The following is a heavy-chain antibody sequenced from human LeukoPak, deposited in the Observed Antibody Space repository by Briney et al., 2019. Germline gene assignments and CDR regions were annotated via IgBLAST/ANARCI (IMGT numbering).Heavy chain of an antibody. CDR1: GFTVSSNY. CDR2: IYSGGST. J-gene: IGHJ6*03. CDR3: ARDIRVTTGYYMDV. V-gene: IGHV3-53*01. Sequence: QPGGSLRLSCAASGFTVSSNYMSRVRQAPGKGLEWVSVIYSGGSTYYADSVKGRFTISRDNSKNTLYLQMNSLRAEDTAVYYCARDIRVTTGYYMDVWGKGTTVTVSS. D-gene: IGHD4-17*01.